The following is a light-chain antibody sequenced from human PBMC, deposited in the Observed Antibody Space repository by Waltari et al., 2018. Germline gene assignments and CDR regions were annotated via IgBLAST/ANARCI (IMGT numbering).Light chain of an antibody. CDR1: SSNIGNEY. V-gene: IGLV1-51*01. J-gene: IGLJ1*01. CDR2: DTY. Sequence: QSVLTQPPSVSATPGQKVTISCPGSSSNIGNEYVYWYPKLPGTAPQLLVYDTYQRPSGIPDRFSGSKSGTSATLGITGLQTGDEAHYYCGAWDPSLTAFVFGTGTEVTVL. CDR3: GAWDPSLTAFV.